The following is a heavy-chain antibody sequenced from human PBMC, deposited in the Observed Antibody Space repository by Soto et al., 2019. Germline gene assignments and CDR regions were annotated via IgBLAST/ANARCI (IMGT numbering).Heavy chain of an antibody. D-gene: IGHD3-3*01. CDR2: MNPHSGNT. V-gene: IGHV1-8*01. Sequence: QVQLVQSGAEVKKPGASVKVSCKASGYTFTSDDINWVRQATGQGLEWMGWMNPHSGNTGYAEKFQGRVTMTRNTSISTAYMEMSSLRSEDTAVYFCARGDDWYFDLWGRGTLVTVSS. CDR1: GYTFTSDD. CDR3: ARGDDWYFDL. J-gene: IGHJ2*01.